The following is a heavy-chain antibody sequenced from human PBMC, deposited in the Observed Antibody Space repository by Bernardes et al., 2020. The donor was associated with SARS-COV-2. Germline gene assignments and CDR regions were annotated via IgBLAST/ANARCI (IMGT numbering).Heavy chain of an antibody. J-gene: IGHJ2*01. Sequence: GGSLRLSCTASGFTFGDYAMNWVRQAPGKGLQWVSSITASTTYIQYTDSVEGRFTVSRDNAKNSLYLEMTSLRAEDTAIYYCARILRDNGFGSGYYDLWGRGTLVTVSS. CDR1: GFTFGDYA. CDR2: ITASTTYI. CDR3: ARILRDNGFGSGYYDL. V-gene: IGHV3-21*01. D-gene: IGHD4-17*01.